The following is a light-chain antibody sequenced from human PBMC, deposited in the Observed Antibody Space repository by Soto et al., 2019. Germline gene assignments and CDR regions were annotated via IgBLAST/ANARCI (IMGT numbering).Light chain of an antibody. J-gene: IGKJ1*01. CDR3: HQYYSTWT. CDR1: QSVLYSSNNKNY. Sequence: DIVLTQSPDSLAVSLGERATINCKSSQSVLYSSNNKNYLAWYQLKPGQPPKLLISWASTRESGVPDRFIGSGSGTDFTLTISSLQAEDVALYSCHQYYSTWTFGQGTKVEIK. V-gene: IGKV4-1*01. CDR2: WAS.